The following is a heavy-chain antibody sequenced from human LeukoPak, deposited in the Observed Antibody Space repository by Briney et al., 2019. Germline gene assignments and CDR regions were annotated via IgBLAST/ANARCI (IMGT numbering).Heavy chain of an antibody. D-gene: IGHD3-10*01. J-gene: IGHJ6*03. V-gene: IGHV3-23*01. CDR2: ISGSGGST. CDR1: GFTFSSYG. Sequence: PGGSLRLSCAASGFTFSSYGMGWVRQARGKGLEWVSAISGSGGSTYYADSVTGRFTISRDNSKNTLWLQMTSLRGEDTAVFYCAKTWRGRGYYGYGPSEYFYYMDVWGKGTTVTISS. CDR3: AKTWRGRGYYGYGPSEYFYYMDV.